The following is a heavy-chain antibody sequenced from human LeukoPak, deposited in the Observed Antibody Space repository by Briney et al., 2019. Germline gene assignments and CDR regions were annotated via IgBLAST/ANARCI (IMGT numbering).Heavy chain of an antibody. CDR1: GGTFSSYA. CDR2: IIPIFGTA. Sequence: SVKVSCKASGGTFSSYAISWVRQAPGQGLEWMGGIIPIFGTANYAQKFQGRVTITADESTSTAYMELSSLRSEDTAVYYCAKSVWGVTHFDYWGQGTLVTVSS. J-gene: IGHJ4*02. CDR3: AKSVWGVTHFDY. V-gene: IGHV1-69*13. D-gene: IGHD3-10*02.